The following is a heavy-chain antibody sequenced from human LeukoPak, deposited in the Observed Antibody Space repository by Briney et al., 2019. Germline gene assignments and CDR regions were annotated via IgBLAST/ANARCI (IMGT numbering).Heavy chain of an antibody. CDR1: GGSISSST. D-gene: IGHD4-23*01. CDR2: ISGRGGTM. V-gene: IGHV3-23*01. J-gene: IGHJ4*02. Sequence: PSGTLSLTCVVSGGSISSSTWWTWVRQAPGKGLEWVSGISGRGGTMYYADSVKGRFTISRDSSKNTLYLQMSSLRADDTAVYYCAKGAGYGGDAAADSWGQGTLVTVSS. CDR3: AKGAGYGGDAAADS.